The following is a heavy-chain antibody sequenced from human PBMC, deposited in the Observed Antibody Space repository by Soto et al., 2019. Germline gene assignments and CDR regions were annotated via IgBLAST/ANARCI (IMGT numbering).Heavy chain of an antibody. Sequence: QLQLQESGPGLVKPSETLSLTCTVSGGSISSSSYYWGWIRQPPGKGLEWIGSIYYSGSTYYNPSLKSRVTISVDTSKNQFSLKLSSVTAADTAVYYCARQGVGYSYGYMDYWGQGTLVTVSS. CDR1: GGSISSSSYY. CDR3: ARQGVGYSYGYMDY. CDR2: IYYSGST. D-gene: IGHD5-18*01. J-gene: IGHJ4*02. V-gene: IGHV4-39*01.